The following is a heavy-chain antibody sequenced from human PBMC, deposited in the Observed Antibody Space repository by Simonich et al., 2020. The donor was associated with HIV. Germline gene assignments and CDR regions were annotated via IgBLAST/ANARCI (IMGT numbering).Heavy chain of an antibody. CDR3: AREVGYYPPHLEENNAFDI. CDR2: ITYSGRT. D-gene: IGHD3-10*01. V-gene: IGHV4-34*01. CDR1: GGSFSGYS. J-gene: IGHJ3*02. Sequence: QVQLQQWGAGLLKSSETLSLTCAVYGGSFSGYSCSWIRQPPGKGLERLGEITYSGRTNHNPPLKSRVTISVDTSKSQFSLKLKSVTAADTAVYYCAREVGYYPPHLEENNAFDIWGQGTMVTVSS.